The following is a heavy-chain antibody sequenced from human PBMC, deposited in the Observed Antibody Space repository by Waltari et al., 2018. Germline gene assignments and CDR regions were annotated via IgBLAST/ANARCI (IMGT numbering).Heavy chain of an antibody. CDR2: ISWNSGSI. D-gene: IGHD3-10*01. CDR3: AKGRSKVGTRSGVSVLAPLIDY. CDR1: GFTFDDYA. V-gene: IGHV3-9*03. Sequence: EVQLVESGGGLIQPGGSLRLSCAASGFTFDDYAMHWVRQAPGKGLEGVSGISWNSGSIGYADSVKGRFTISRDNAKNSLYLQMNSLRAEDMALYYCAKGRSKVGTRSGVSVLAPLIDYWGQGTLVTVSS. J-gene: IGHJ4*02.